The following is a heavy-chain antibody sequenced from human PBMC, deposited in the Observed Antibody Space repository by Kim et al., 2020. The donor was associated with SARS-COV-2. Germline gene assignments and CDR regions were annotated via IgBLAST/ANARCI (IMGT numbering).Heavy chain of an antibody. V-gene: IGHV3-73*01. CDR3: TRVNPIVGGWYDAFDV. CDR1: GFTFSGST. Sequence: GGSLRLSCAASGFTFSGSTMHWVRQASGKGLEWVGRIRSKANSYATAYGAAMKGRFTISRDDSKNTAYLQMNSLKIEDTAVYYCTRVNPIVGGWYDAFDVWDQGTMVTVSS. CDR2: IRSKANSYAT. D-gene: IGHD6-19*01. J-gene: IGHJ3*01.